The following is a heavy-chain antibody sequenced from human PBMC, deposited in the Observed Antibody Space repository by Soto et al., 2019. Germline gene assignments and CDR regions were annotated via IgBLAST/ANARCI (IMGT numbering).Heavy chain of an antibody. CDR2: INAGNGNT. CDR3: AGSGWYYYYYGMDV. J-gene: IGHJ6*02. V-gene: IGHV1-3*01. CDR1: GYTFTSYA. Sequence: VASVKVSCKASGYTFTSYAMHWVRQAPGQRLEWMGWINAGNGNTKYSQKFQGRVTITRDTSASTAYMELSSLRSEDTAVYYCAGSGWYYYYYGMDVWGQGTTVTVSS. D-gene: IGHD6-19*01.